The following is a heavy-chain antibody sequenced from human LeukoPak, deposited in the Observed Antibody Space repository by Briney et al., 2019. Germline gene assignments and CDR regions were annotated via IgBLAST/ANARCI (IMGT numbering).Heavy chain of an antibody. Sequence: PGGSLRLSCAASGFTFDDYGVSWVRQAPGKGLEWVSGINWNGGSTGYADSVKGRFTISRDNAKNSLYLQMNSLRAEDTALYYCARWGASSGYYPCDYWGQGTLVTVSS. CDR1: GFTFDDYG. CDR2: INWNGGST. J-gene: IGHJ4*02. V-gene: IGHV3-20*04. D-gene: IGHD3-22*01. CDR3: ARWGASSGYYPCDY.